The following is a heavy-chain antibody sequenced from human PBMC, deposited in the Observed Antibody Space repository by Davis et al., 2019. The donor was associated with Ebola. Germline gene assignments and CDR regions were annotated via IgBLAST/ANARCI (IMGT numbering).Heavy chain of an antibody. D-gene: IGHD3-22*01. CDR1: GGSISSSSYY. CDR3: ARQWGYYYDSSGYYSRKAFDI. J-gene: IGHJ3*02. V-gene: IGHV4-39*01. CDR2: IYYSGST. Sequence: MPSETLSLTCTVSGGSISSSSYYWGWIRQPPGKGLEWIGSIYYSGSTYYNPSLKSRVTISVDTSKNQFSLKLSSVTAADTAVYYCARQWGYYYDSSGYYSRKAFDIWGQGTMVTVSS.